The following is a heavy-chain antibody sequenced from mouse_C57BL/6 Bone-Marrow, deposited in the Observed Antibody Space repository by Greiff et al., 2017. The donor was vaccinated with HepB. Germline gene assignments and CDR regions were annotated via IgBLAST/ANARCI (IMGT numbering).Heavy chain of an antibody. CDR1: GFNIKDDY. V-gene: IGHV14-4*01. Sequence: EVQLQQSGAELVRPGASVKLSCTASGFNIKDDYMHWVKQRPEQGLEWIGWIDPENGDTEYASKFQGKATITADTSSNTAYLQLSSLTSEDTAVYYCITLRGYYFDYWGQGTTLTVSS. D-gene: IGHD1-1*01. CDR2: IDPENGDT. J-gene: IGHJ2*01. CDR3: ITLRGYYFDY.